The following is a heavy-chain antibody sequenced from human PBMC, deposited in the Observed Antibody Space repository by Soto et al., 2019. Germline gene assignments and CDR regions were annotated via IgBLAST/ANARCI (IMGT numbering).Heavy chain of an antibody. V-gene: IGHV3-30*18. D-gene: IGHD3-22*01. CDR2: ISYDGSSS. J-gene: IGHJ3*02. CDR1: GFTFSSFA. CDR3: AKLPGYYYESTAYSNTFHM. Sequence: VQLVESGGGVVQPGRSLRVSCVASGFTFSSFAFHWVRQAPGKGLEWVAVISYDGSSSDYAESVKGRFTISRDNSKNSLYLQMHSLRAEDTAVYYCAKLPGYYYESTAYSNTFHMWGPGTKVTVSS.